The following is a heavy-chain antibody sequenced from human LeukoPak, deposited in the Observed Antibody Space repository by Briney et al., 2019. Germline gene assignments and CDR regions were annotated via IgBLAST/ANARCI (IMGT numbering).Heavy chain of an antibody. CDR1: GFTFDHYA. V-gene: IGHV3-9*03. D-gene: IGHD6-19*01. CDR3: AKATPGIAVAGSFDY. Sequence: GRSLRLSCAASGFTFDHYAMHWVRQAPGKGLEWVSGISWNSGSIGYADSVKGRFTISRDNAKNSLYLQMNSLRAEDMALYHCAKATPGIAVAGSFDYWGQGTLVTVSS. CDR2: ISWNSGSI. J-gene: IGHJ4*02.